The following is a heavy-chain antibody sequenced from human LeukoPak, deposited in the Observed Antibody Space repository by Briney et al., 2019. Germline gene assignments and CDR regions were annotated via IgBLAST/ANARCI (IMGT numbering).Heavy chain of an antibody. Sequence: GGSLRLSCTASGFTFGDYAMSWVRQAPGKGLEWVGFIRSKAYGGTTEYAASVKGRFTISRDDSKSIAYLQMNSLKTEDTAVYYCTTDYIEAGNYAGEVDYWGQGTLVTVSS. V-gene: IGHV3-49*04. CDR3: TTDYIEAGNYAGEVDY. J-gene: IGHJ4*02. CDR2: IRSKAYGGTT. CDR1: GFTFGDYA. D-gene: IGHD1-7*01.